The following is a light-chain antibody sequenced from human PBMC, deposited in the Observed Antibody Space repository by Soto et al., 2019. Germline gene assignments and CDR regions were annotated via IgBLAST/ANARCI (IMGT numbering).Light chain of an antibody. Sequence: SYELTQPPSLSVSPGQTASITCSGDELGDKYACWYQQKPGQSPVLVIYQDNKRPSGIPERFSGSNSGNTATLTISGTQAMDEADYYCQAWDSSTVVFGGGTKVTVL. CDR3: QAWDSSTVV. CDR2: QDN. J-gene: IGLJ2*01. V-gene: IGLV3-1*01. CDR1: ELGDKY.